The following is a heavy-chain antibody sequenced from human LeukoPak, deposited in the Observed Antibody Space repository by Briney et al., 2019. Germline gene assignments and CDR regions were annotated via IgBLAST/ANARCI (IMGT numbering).Heavy chain of an antibody. CDR3: ARDNSVGGIAWWFDP. Sequence: EASVKVSCKASGYTFNSYDINWVRQATGQGLEWMGRMNPNSGNTGYAQKFQGRVTMTRNTSISTAYMELSSLTSEDTAVYYCARDNSVGGIAWWFDPWGQGTLVTVSS. V-gene: IGHV1-8*01. CDR1: GYTFNSYD. D-gene: IGHD1-26*01. CDR2: MNPNSGNT. J-gene: IGHJ5*02.